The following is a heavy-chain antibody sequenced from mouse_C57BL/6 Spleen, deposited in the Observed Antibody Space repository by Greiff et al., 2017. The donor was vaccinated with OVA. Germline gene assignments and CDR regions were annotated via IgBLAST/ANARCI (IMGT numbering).Heavy chain of an antibody. CDR2: ILPGSGGT. D-gene: IGHD4-1*01. V-gene: IGHV1-9*01. CDR3: AGGLGLV. J-gene: IGHJ2*01. CDR1: GYTFTGYW. Sequence: QVQLQQPGAELMRPGSSVKLSCKATGYTFTGYWIEWVKQRPGHGLEWIGNILPGSGGTHYNEKFKGKATFTADTSSNTAYMQLSSLTTEDSAVYYCAGGLGLVWGPGTTLTVSS.